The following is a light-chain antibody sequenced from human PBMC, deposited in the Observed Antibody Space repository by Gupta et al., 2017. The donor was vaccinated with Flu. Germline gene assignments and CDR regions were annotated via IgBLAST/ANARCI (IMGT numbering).Light chain of an antibody. J-gene: IGLJ1*01. V-gene: IGLV2-23*01. CDR2: EGS. CDR3: CSYAGSSTWV. Sequence: QSALTQPASVSGSPGQSITISCPGTSSDVGSYNLVSWYQQHPGKAPKRMMYEGSKRPSGVSNRFSGSKSGNTASLTISGLQAEDEAYYYCCSYAGSSTWVFGTGTKVTGL. CDR1: SSDVGSYNL.